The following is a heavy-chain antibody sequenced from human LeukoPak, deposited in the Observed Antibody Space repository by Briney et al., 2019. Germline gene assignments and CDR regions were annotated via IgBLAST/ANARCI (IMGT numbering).Heavy chain of an antibody. J-gene: IGHJ4*02. CDR1: GFTFSSYW. Sequence: GGSLRLSCAASGFTFSSYWMSWVRQAPGKGLEWVANIQQDGSEKYYVDSVKGRFTISRDNAKNSLYLQMNSLRADDTAVYFCATGGRSGVAFESWGQGTLVTVSS. D-gene: IGHD2-15*01. CDR3: ATGGRSGVAFES. V-gene: IGHV3-7*02. CDR2: IQQDGSEK.